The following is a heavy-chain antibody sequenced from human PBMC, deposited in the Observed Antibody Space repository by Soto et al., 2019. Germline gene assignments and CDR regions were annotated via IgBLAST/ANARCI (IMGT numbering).Heavy chain of an antibody. J-gene: IGHJ4*02. CDR3: AHKGPEDWPLDY. V-gene: IGHV2-5*02. Sequence: QITLKESGPTLVRPTQTLTLTCAFSGFSLSTSGVGVGWIRQPPGKALEWLAVIYWDDSKHYSPSLRSRLTIAKDPSKNHVVLTMTNMDPMDTGTYYCAHKGPEDWPLDYWGQGTLVTVSS. CDR2: IYWDDSK. CDR1: GFSLSTSGVG. D-gene: IGHD3-9*01.